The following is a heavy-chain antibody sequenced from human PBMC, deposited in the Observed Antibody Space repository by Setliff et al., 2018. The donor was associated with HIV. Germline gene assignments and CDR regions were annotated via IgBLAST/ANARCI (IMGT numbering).Heavy chain of an antibody. Sequence: SETLSLTCNVPGGLISSGGYYWSWVRQPAGKGLEWIGRAYISESSHYNPSLKSRVTISVDTSKDQFSLKLNSVTAADTAVYYCARGRQGLGLDVWGQGTLVTVSS. D-gene: IGHD3-16*01. CDR1: GGLISSGGYY. J-gene: IGHJ4*02. CDR3: ARGRQGLGLDV. V-gene: IGHV4-61*02. CDR2: AYISESS.